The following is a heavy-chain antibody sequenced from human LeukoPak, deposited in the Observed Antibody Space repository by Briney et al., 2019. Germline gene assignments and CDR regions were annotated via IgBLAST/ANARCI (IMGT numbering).Heavy chain of an antibody. D-gene: IGHD5-24*01. J-gene: IGHJ4*02. V-gene: IGHV4-34*01. Sequence: SETLSLTCAVYGGSFSGYYWSWIRQPPGKGLEWIGEINHSGSTNYNPSLKSRVTISVNTSKNQLSLKLSSVTAADTAVYYCARESLRDGYNVFDYWGQGTLVTVSS. CDR3: ARESLRDGYNVFDY. CDR2: INHSGST. CDR1: GGSFSGYY.